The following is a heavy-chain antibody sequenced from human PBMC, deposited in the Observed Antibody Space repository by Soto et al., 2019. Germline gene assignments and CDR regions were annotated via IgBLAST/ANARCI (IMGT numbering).Heavy chain of an antibody. D-gene: IGHD2-2*01. Sequence: PGGSLRLSSAASGFTFSNYAMSWVRQAPGKGLEWVSTISGNGGSTYYADSVKGRFTISRDNSKNMLFLQINSLRDDDSAVYYCAKRPASIITFDYWGQGTPVTSPQ. CDR1: GFTFSNYA. V-gene: IGHV3-23*01. CDR2: ISGNGGST. J-gene: IGHJ4*02. CDR3: AKRPASIITFDY.